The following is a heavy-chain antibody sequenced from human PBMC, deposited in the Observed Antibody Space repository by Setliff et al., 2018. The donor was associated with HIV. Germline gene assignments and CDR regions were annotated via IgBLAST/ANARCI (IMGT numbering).Heavy chain of an antibody. CDR1: GGSMSSSGPGYY. Sequence: PSETLSLTCTVSGGSMSSSGPGYYWGWVRQTPGGGLEWIGSVYYRGRTYYNPSLESRVTISVDTSKNQFSLKLSSVTAADTAIYYCAREDSSSWYSSLSFWGQGTTVTVSS. CDR2: VYYRGRT. CDR3: AREDSSSWYSSLSF. D-gene: IGHD6-13*01. J-gene: IGHJ6*02. V-gene: IGHV4-39*07.